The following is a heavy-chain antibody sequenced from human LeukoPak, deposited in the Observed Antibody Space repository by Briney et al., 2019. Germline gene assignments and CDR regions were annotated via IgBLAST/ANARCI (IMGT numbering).Heavy chain of an antibody. CDR3: ARDKAGYTEY. D-gene: IGHD5-18*01. J-gene: IGHJ4*02. CDR2: IYYTGST. CDR1: GGSIGSYY. Sequence: SETLSLTCIVSGGSIGSYYWSWIWQPPGKGLEWIGYIYYTGSTNYNPSLKSRVTISVDTSKNQVSLKLTSVTAADTAVYYCARDKAGYTEYWGQGTLVTVSS. V-gene: IGHV4-59*01.